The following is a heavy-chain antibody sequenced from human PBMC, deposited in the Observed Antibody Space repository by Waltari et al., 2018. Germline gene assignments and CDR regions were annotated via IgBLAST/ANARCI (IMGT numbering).Heavy chain of an antibody. CDR3: AREADYYDSSAYVG. D-gene: IGHD3-22*01. V-gene: IGHV4-39*02. Sequence: QLQLQESGPGLVKPSETLSLPCTVSSGSLSRANYYWGWIRQPPGKGLEWIGTLYYTGSTFYNPSLNSRVTISVDTLKNQFSLKLSSVTAADTAVYYCAREADYYDSSAYVGWGQGTLVTVSS. CDR1: SGSLSRANYY. CDR2: LYYTGST. J-gene: IGHJ4*02.